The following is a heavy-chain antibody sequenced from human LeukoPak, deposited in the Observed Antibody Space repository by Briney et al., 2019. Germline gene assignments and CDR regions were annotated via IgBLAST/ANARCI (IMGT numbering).Heavy chain of an antibody. J-gene: IGHJ4*02. CDR1: GFTFSSYE. D-gene: IGHD3-10*01. CDR3: ARFTKAAMVRGVHFDY. Sequence: PGGSLRLSCAASGFTFSSYEMNWVRQAPGKGLEWDSYISSSGSTIYYADSVKGRFTISRDNAKNSLYLQMNSLRAEDTAVYYCARFTKAAMVRGVHFDYWGQGTLVTVSS. CDR2: ISSSGSTI. V-gene: IGHV3-48*03.